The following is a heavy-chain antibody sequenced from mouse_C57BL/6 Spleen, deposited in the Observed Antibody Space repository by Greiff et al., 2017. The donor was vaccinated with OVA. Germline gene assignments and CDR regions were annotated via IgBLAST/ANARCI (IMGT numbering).Heavy chain of an antibody. D-gene: IGHD4-1*01. Sequence: EVQLQQSGPELVKPGASVKISCKASGYTFTDYYMNWVKQSHGKSLEWIGDINPNNGGTSYNQKFKGKATLTVDKSSSTAYMELRSLTSEDSAVYYCARWLTGAFFYYWGQGTTLTVSS. J-gene: IGHJ2*01. V-gene: IGHV1-26*01. CDR2: INPNNGGT. CDR3: ARWLTGAFFYY. CDR1: GYTFTDYY.